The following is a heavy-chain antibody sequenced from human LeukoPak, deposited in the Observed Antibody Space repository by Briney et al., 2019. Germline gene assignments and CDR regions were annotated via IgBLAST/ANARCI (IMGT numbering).Heavy chain of an antibody. CDR1: GYTFTGYY. J-gene: IGHJ3*02. CDR3: AREQDFWSGYYHAFDI. Sequence: ASVKVSCKASGYTFTGYYMHWVRQAPGQGLEWMGWINPNSGGTNYAQKFQGRVTMTRDTSISTAYMELSRLRSDDTAVYYCAREQDFWSGYYHAFDIWGQGTMVTVSS. D-gene: IGHD3-3*01. V-gene: IGHV1-2*02. CDR2: INPNSGGT.